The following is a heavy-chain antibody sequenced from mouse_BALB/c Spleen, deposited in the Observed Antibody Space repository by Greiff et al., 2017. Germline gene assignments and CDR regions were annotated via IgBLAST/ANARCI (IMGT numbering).Heavy chain of an antibody. CDR3: ARTEDYGAMDY. CDR2: IRSGSSTI. V-gene: IGHV5-17*02. D-gene: IGHD1-1*01. CDR1: GFTFSSFG. J-gene: IGHJ4*01. Sequence: DVKLVESGGGLVPPGGSRTLSCAASGFTFSSFGMHWVRQAPEKGLEWVGYIRSGSSTIYYSDTVKGRFTISRDDHKNSLFLQKISLRSEDATMYYCARTEDYGAMDYWGQGTSVTVSS.